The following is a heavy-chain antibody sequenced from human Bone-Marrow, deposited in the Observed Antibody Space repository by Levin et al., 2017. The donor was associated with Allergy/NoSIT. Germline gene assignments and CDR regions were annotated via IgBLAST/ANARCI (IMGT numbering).Heavy chain of an antibody. CDR1: GASISSSSSY. CDR3: ARHLAARLGANYGMDV. J-gene: IGHJ6*02. V-gene: IGHV4-39*01. Sequence: PSETLSLTCTVSGASISSSSSYWVWIRQPPGKGLEWIGSLYYSGSTYYNPSLNSRVTISVDTSKNQFSLKLNSVTAADTAVYYCARHLAARLGANYGMDVWGQGTTVTVSS. D-gene: IGHD6-6*01. CDR2: LYYSGST.